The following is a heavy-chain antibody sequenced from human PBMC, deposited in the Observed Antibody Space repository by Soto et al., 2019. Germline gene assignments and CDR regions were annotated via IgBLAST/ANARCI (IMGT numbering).Heavy chain of an antibody. J-gene: IGHJ4*02. V-gene: IGHV5-51*01. CDR2: IFSGDSDT. Sequence: PGESLKISCKGSGYRFTNYWIAWVRQMPGKGLEWMGIIFSGDSDTRYGPSFQGQVTISADRSSDTAYLQWSSLKASDTAMYFCARQDDFGSGRIAYWGQGTLVTVSS. CDR1: GYRFTNYW. D-gene: IGHD3-10*01. CDR3: ARQDDFGSGRIAY.